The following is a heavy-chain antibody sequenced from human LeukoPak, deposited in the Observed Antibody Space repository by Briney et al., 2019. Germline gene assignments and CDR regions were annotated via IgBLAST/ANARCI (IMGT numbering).Heavy chain of an antibody. J-gene: IGHJ3*01. D-gene: IGHD3-16*02. Sequence: ASVKVSCKTSGYSFNNYDISWLRQASGQGLEWVGWIHPNSGNTDYPQKFQGRVTITRDTSKRMAYMELSRLRSGDTAIYYCARGGRYLPFWGQGTMVIVSS. CDR1: GYSFNNYD. CDR3: ARGGRYLPF. CDR2: IHPNSGNT. V-gene: IGHV1-8*03.